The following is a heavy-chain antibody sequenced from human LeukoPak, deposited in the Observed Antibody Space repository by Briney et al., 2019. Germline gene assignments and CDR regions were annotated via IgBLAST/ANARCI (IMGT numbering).Heavy chain of an antibody. D-gene: IGHD1-14*01. CDR1: GFTFSSYL. Sequence: GGSLRLSRAASGFTFSSYLMSWVRQAPGKGLEWVANIKEDGSDKYYVDSVKGRFTISRDNAKNSLYLQMNGLRAEDTAVYYCARDDGIRTVDYWGQGTLVTVSS. J-gene: IGHJ4*02. V-gene: IGHV3-7*01. CDR3: ARDDGIRTVDY. CDR2: IKEDGSDK.